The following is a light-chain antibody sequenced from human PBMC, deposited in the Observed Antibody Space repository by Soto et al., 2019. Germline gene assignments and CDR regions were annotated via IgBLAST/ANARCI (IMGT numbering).Light chain of an antibody. CDR3: QQATRFPQT. CDR1: QDITVR. V-gene: IGKV1-12*01. CDR2: DAS. Sequence: DIQMTQSPSSVSASVGDSVAVTCRASQDITVRLAWYQQKPGKAPKLLIYDASTLQSGVPPRFSGSGSGTGFTLTIRDLQLEDSASYYCQQATRFPQTFGQGTKVDIK. J-gene: IGKJ1*01.